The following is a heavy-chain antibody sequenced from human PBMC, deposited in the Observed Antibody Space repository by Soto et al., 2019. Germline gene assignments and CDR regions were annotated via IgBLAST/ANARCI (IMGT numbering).Heavy chain of an antibody. CDR3: ARAGKYCSGGSCSYYYYYYGMDV. CDR2: INPNSGGT. J-gene: IGHJ6*02. CDR1: GYTFTGYY. D-gene: IGHD2-15*01. Sequence: ASVKVSCKASGYTFTGYYMHWVRQAPGQGLEWMGWINPNSGGTNYAQKFQGWVTMTRDTSISTAYMELSSLRSEDTAVYYCARAGKYCSGGSCSYYYYYYGMDVWGQGTTVTVSS. V-gene: IGHV1-2*04.